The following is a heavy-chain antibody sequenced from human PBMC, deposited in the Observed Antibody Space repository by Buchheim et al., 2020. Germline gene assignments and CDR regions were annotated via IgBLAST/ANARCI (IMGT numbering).Heavy chain of an antibody. CDR2: INPDSGGT. V-gene: IGHV1-2*02. CDR3: ARTSSFDY. J-gene: IGHJ4*02. Sequence: QVQLVQSGAEVKKPGAAVKVSCKASGFTLTGYYMHWVRQAPGQGLEWMGWINPDSGGTNYAQKFQGRVTMTRDTAIKTAYMELSSLTSDDSAVYYCARTSSFDYWGQGTL. CDR1: GFTLTGYY.